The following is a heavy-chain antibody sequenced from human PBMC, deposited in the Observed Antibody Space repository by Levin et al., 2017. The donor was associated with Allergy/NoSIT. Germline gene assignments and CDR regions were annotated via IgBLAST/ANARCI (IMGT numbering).Heavy chain of an antibody. Sequence: SSETLSLTCTVSGGSISSSSYYWGWIRQPPGKGLEWIGSIYYSGSTYYNPSLKSRVTISVDTSKNQFSLKLSSVTAADTAVYYCARYCSGGSCYSESYAFDIWGQGTMVTVSS. CDR1: GGSISSSSYY. CDR3: ARYCSGGSCYSESYAFDI. V-gene: IGHV4-39*01. D-gene: IGHD2-15*01. CDR2: IYYSGST. J-gene: IGHJ3*02.